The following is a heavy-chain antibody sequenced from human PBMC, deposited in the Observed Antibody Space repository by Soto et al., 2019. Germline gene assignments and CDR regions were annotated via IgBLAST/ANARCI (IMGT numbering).Heavy chain of an antibody. CDR3: ARQDRVVAEGRWFDP. CDR1: GASVGSGSFY. V-gene: IGHV4-39*07. CDR2: VHYSGNT. Sequence: SETLSLTCTVSGASVGSGSFYWAWIRQPPGKGLEWLGSVHYSGNTYYNPSLKSRLTISVDKSKNQFSLNLSSVTAADTAVYYCARQDRVVAEGRWFDPWGQGTLVTVSS. D-gene: IGHD2-15*01. J-gene: IGHJ5*02.